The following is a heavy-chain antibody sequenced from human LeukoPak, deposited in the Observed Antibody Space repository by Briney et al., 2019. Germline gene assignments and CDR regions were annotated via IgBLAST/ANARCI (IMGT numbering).Heavy chain of an antibody. CDR1: GFTFSSYS. Sequence: GGSLRLSCAASGFTFSSYSMNWVRQAPGKGLEWVSSISSSSSYIYYADSVKGRFTISRDNAKNSLYLQMNSPRAEDTAVYYCARAVGYCSGGSCYGSYYYYYMDVWGKGTTVTVSS. J-gene: IGHJ6*03. V-gene: IGHV3-21*01. CDR2: ISSSSSYI. CDR3: ARAVGYCSGGSCYGSYYYYYMDV. D-gene: IGHD2-15*01.